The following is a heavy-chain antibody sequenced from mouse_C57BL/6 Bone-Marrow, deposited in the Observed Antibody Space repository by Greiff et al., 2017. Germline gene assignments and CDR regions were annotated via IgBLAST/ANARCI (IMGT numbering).Heavy chain of an antibody. Sequence: VQLQQSGAELVRPGASVKLSCTASGFNINDYYMHWVKQRPEQGLEWIGWIDPDNGDTESDPQFQGKATITADTSYSTAYLQLCSLTSEDSAVYYCTTLLQVAYWGQGTLVTVSA. CDR1: GFNINDYY. D-gene: IGHD1-1*01. J-gene: IGHJ3*01. V-gene: IGHV14-4*01. CDR3: TTLLQVAY. CDR2: IDPDNGDT.